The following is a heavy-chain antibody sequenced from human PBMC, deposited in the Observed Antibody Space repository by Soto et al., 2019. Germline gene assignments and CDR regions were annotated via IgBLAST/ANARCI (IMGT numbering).Heavy chain of an antibody. CDR3: AKWSYLDY. D-gene: IGHD3-3*01. CDR1: GFSFASFA. V-gene: IGHV3-23*01. J-gene: IGHJ4*02. Sequence: GGSLRLSCTTSGFSFASFAMSWVRQAPGKGLEWVATISGSDGKTYYADSVKGRFSISRDTSRNTLYLQMNSLRADDTAIYYCAKWSYLDYWGQGTRVTVSS. CDR2: ISGSDGKT.